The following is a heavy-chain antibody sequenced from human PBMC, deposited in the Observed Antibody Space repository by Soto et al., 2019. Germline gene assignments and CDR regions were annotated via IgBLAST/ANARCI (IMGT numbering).Heavy chain of an antibody. J-gene: IGHJ4*02. V-gene: IGHV3-30-3*01. CDR1: GFTFSSYA. CDR2: ISYDGSNK. D-gene: IGHD4-17*01. Sequence: QVQLAESGGGVVQPGRSLRLSCAASGFTFSSYAMHWVRQAPGKGLEWVAVISYDGSNKYYADSVKGRFTISRDNSKNTLYLQMNSLRAEDTAVYYCAKAARTDYGDYAPYYFDNWGQGTLVTVSS. CDR3: AKAARTDYGDYAPYYFDN.